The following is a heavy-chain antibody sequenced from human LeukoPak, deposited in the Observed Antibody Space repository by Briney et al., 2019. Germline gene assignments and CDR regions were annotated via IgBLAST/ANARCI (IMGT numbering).Heavy chain of an antibody. Sequence: ASVKVSCKASGYTFTSYYMHWVRQAPGQGLEWMGIINPSGGSTSYAQKFQGRVTMTRDMSTSTVYMELSSLRSEDTAVYYCARVSTYFGVVTDFDYWGQGTLVTVSS. CDR2: INPSGGST. D-gene: IGHD3-3*01. CDR1: GYTFTSYY. V-gene: IGHV1-46*01. CDR3: ARVSTYFGVVTDFDY. J-gene: IGHJ4*02.